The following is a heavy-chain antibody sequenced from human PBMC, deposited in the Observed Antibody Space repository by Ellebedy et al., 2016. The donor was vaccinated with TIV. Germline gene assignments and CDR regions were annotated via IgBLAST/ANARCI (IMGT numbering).Heavy chain of an antibody. V-gene: IGHV3-23*01. D-gene: IGHD3-22*01. J-gene: IGHJ4*02. CDR3: ASGPRSDYYDTSGYYYPFDY. CDR2: ISGSGGST. CDR1: GFTFSSYA. Sequence: GESLKISXAASGFTFSSYAMSWVRQAPGKGLEWVSAISGSGGSTYYADSVKGRFTISRDNSKNTLYLQMNSLRAEDTAVYLCASGPRSDYYDTSGYYYPFDYWGQGTLVTVSS.